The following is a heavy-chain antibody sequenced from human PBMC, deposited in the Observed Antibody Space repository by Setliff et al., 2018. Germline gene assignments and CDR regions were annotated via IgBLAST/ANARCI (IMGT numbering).Heavy chain of an antibody. D-gene: IGHD3-22*01. CDR2: IKEDGGEK. V-gene: IGHV3-7*01. Sequence: PGGSLRLSCGASGFTFSSHWMTWVRQAPGKGLEWVANIKEDGGEKYYVDSVKGRFTISRDNAKSSLYLQMNSLRAEDTAVYYCARLAGTMTIYGYYHYYMDVWGKGTTVTVSS. J-gene: IGHJ6*03. CDR1: GFTFSSHW. CDR3: ARLAGTMTIYGYYHYYMDV.